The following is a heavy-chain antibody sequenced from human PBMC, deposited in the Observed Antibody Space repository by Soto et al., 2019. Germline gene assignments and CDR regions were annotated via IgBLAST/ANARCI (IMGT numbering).Heavy chain of an antibody. D-gene: IGHD5-12*01. Sequence: ESGGGLVKPGGSLRLACAASGFTFSDYYMSWIRQAPGKGLEWVSYISSSGRNIYYTDSVKGRFTISRDNTKNLLYLQMSSLRVDDTAVYYCARDLPWTIIRAHVFEAFDIWGHGTTVTVSS. CDR1: GFTFSDYY. V-gene: IGHV3-11*01. J-gene: IGHJ3*02. CDR2: ISSSGRNI. CDR3: ARDLPWTIIRAHVFEAFDI.